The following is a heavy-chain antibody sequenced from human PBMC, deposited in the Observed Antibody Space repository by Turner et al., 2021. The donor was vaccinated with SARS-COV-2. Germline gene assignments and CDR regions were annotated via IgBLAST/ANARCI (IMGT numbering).Heavy chain of an antibody. D-gene: IGHD6-13*01. V-gene: IGHV3-30*18. CDR1: GFTFSSYG. J-gene: IGHJ4*02. CDR2: ISYDGSNK. Sequence: QVQLVESGGGVVQPGRSLRLSCAASGFTFSSYGMHWVRQAPGKGLEWVAVISYDGSNKYYADSVKGRFTISRDNSKNTLYLQMNSLRAEDTAVYYCAKGGQQHFDYWGQGTLVTVSS. CDR3: AKGGQQHFDY.